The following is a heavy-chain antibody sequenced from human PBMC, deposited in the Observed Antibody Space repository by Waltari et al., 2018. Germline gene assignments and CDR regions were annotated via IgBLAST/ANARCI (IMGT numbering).Heavy chain of an antibody. Sequence: QVQLQESGPGLVKPSQTLSLTCTVSGGSISSGGYYWSWIRQHPGKGLEWIGYIYYSGCTNYNPSLKSRVTISVDTSKNQFSLKLSSVTAADTAVYYCARVTLKYARSTFDYWGQGTLVTVSS. J-gene: IGHJ4*02. D-gene: IGHD2-8*01. CDR2: IYYSGCT. CDR1: GGSISSGGYY. V-gene: IGHV4-31*03. CDR3: ARVTLKYARSTFDY.